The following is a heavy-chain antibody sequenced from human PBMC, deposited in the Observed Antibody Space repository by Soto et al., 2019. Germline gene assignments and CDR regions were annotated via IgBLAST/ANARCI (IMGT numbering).Heavy chain of an antibody. D-gene: IGHD4-17*01. CDR2: IYYSGST. CDR1: GGSISSYY. Sequence: SETLSLTCTVSGGSISSYYWSWIRQSPGKGLEWIGYIYYSGSTNYNPSLKSRVTISIDTSKNQFSLKLSSVTAADTAVYYCARRYGSSFDYWGQGTLVTVS. J-gene: IGHJ4*02. CDR3: ARRYGSSFDY. V-gene: IGHV4-59*08.